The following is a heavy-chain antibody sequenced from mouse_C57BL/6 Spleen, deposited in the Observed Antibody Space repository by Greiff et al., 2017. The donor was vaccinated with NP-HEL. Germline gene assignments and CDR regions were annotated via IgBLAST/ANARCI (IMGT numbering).Heavy chain of an antibody. CDR2: ISYDGSN. CDR3: AREGYYGSSYYFDY. D-gene: IGHD1-1*01. CDR1: GYSITSGYY. J-gene: IGHJ2*01. Sequence: ESGPGLVKPSQSLSLTCSVTGYSITSGYYWNWIRQFPGNQLEWMGYISYDGSNNYNPSLKNRISITRDTSKNQFFLKLNSVTTEDTATYYCAREGYYGSSYYFDYWGQGTTLTVSS. V-gene: IGHV3-6*01.